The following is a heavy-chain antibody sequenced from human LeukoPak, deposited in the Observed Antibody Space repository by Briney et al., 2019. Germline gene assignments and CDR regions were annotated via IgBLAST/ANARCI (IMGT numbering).Heavy chain of an antibody. CDR2: ISYDGSNK. J-gene: IGHJ6*03. CDR1: GFTFSSYG. V-gene: IGHV3-30*18. CDR3: AKEGVAVAGLIYYYYYMDV. D-gene: IGHD6-19*01. Sequence: PGGSLGLSCAASGFTFSSYGMHWVRQAPGKGLEWVAVISYDGSNKYYADSVKGRFTISRDNSKNTLYLQMNSLRAEDTAVYYCAKEGVAVAGLIYYYYYMDVWGKGTTVTVSS.